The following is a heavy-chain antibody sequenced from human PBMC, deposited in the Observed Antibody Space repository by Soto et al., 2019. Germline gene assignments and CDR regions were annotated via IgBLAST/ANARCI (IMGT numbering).Heavy chain of an antibody. J-gene: IGHJ4*02. CDR2: INHSGST. D-gene: IGHD2-8*02. CDR1: GGSISSGY. V-gene: IGHV4-34*01. Sequence: SETLSLTCAVSGGSISSGYWTWIRQPPGTGLEWIGEINHSGSTNYNPSLKSRVTISVDTSKNQFSLKLTSVTAADTAVYYCARDKITGLFDYWGQGTLVTVSS. CDR3: ARDKITGLFDY.